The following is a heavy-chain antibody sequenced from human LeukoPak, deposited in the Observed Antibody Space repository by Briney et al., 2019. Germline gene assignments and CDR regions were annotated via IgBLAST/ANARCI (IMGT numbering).Heavy chain of an antibody. J-gene: IGHJ5*02. V-gene: IGHV4-34*01. CDR2: INHSGST. D-gene: IGHD5-24*01. CDR3: ARGGMGNWFDP. Sequence: SETLSLTCAVYGGSFSGYYWSWIRQPPGKGLEWIGEINHSGSTNYNPSLKSRVTISVDTSKNQFSLKLSSVTAADTAVYYCARGGMGNWFDPWGQGTLATVSS. CDR1: GGSFSGYY.